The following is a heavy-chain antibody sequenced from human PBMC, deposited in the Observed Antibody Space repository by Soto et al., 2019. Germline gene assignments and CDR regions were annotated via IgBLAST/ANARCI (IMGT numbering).Heavy chain of an antibody. J-gene: IGHJ4*02. V-gene: IGHV3-23*01. CDR1: GFTFSSYA. CDR2: ISGSGGST. D-gene: IGHD3-10*01. Sequence: EVQLLESGGGLVQPGGSLRLSCAASGFTFSSYAMSWVRQAPGKGLEWVSAISGSGGSTYYADSVKGRFTISRDNSKNTRYMQMNSLRAEDTAVYYCAKDRGYSEGWDYFDYGGQGTLVTVSS. CDR3: AKDRGYSEGWDYFDY.